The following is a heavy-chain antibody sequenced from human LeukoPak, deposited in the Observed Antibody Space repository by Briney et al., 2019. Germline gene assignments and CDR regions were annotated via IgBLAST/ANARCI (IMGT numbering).Heavy chain of an antibody. CDR2: IRSKAYGGTT. CDR1: GFTFSDYY. J-gene: IGHJ4*02. CDR3: TRAQRTPKRWLQLGPPEY. V-gene: IGHV3-49*03. Sequence: GGSLRLSCAASGFTFSDYYMSWIRQAPGKGLEWVGFIRSKAYGGTTECAASVKGRFTISRDDSKSIAYLQMNSLQTEDTAVYYFTRAQRTPKRWLQLGPPEYWGQGTLVTVSS. D-gene: IGHD5-24*01.